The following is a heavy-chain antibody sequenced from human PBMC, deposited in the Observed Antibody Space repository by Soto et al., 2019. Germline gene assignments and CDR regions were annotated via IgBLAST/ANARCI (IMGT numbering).Heavy chain of an antibody. CDR3: ARSFKNYYGSGSYNFDNYYYGMDV. D-gene: IGHD3-10*01. CDR2: TYHSGNP. Sequence: SETLSLTCDVSGVTISTGGYTWAWIRQPPGKALEWIGHTYHSGNPYYNPSLKSRVIISVDRSKNQFSLKVRSVTAADTAVYYCARSFKNYYGSGSYNFDNYYYGMDVWGQGTTVT. J-gene: IGHJ6*02. CDR1: GVTISTGGYT. V-gene: IGHV4-30-2*01.